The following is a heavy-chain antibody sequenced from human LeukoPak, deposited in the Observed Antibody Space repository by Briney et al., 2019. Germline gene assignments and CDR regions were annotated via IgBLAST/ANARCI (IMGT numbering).Heavy chain of an antibody. Sequence: PGRSLRLSCAASGFTFDDYAMHWVRQAPGKGLEWVSGISWNSGSIGYADSVKGRFTISRDNAKNSLYLQMNSLRAEDTAVYYCARDLDDLNTLPPLFQHWGQGTLVTVSS. D-gene: IGHD2-2*03. CDR3: ARDLDDLNTLPPLFQH. J-gene: IGHJ1*01. CDR1: GFTFDDYA. CDR2: ISWNSGSI. V-gene: IGHV3-9*01.